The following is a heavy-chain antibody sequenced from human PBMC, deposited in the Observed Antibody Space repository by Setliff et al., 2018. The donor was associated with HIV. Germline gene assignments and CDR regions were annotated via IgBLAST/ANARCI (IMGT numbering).Heavy chain of an antibody. CDR1: GASINSGSYY. V-gene: IGHV4-61*01. D-gene: IGHD3-3*01. CDR2: IHYSGSS. Sequence: NPSETLSLTCSVSGASINSGSYYWGWIRQPPGKGLEWIGYIHYSGSSNYNPSLKSRVSISLDTSKKQVSLKLNSVTAADTAVYYCARGLSIFGVATPGFYSFMDVWGKGTTVTVSS. CDR3: ARGLSIFGVATPGFYSFMDV. J-gene: IGHJ6*03.